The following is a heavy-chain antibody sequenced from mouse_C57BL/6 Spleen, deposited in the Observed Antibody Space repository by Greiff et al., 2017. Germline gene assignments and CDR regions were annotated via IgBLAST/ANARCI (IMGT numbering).Heavy chain of an antibody. V-gene: IGHV1-76*01. J-gene: IGHJ3*01. Sequence: QVQLQQSGAELVRPGASVKLSCKASGYTFTDYYINWVKQRPGQGLEWIARIYPGSGNTYYNEKFKGKATLTAEKSSSTAYMQLSSLTSEDSAVYFCARDSNYLAWFAYWGQGTLVTVSA. CDR2: IYPGSGNT. D-gene: IGHD2-5*01. CDR1: GYTFTDYY. CDR3: ARDSNYLAWFAY.